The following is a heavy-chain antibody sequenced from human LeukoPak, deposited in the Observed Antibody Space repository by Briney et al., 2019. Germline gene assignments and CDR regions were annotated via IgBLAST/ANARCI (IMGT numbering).Heavy chain of an antibody. Sequence: PGGSLRLSCAASGFTFTNAWMNWVRQAPGKGLEWVGRIKSRIDGGTADYIAPVKGRFTISRDDSKNMLYLQMNSLKTEDQGVYYCSIEWGHGDHVPFDYWGQGTLVTVSS. D-gene: IGHD4-17*01. J-gene: IGHJ4*02. CDR2: IKSRIDGGTA. V-gene: IGHV3-15*01. CDR3: SIEWGHGDHVPFDY. CDR1: GFTFTNAW.